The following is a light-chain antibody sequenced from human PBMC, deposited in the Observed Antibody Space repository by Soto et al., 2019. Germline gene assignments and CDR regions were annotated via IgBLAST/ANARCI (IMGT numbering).Light chain of an antibody. V-gene: IGKV3-20*01. CDR3: QQYGSSIQT. J-gene: IGKJ1*01. CDR1: QSVSSY. CDR2: GAS. Sequence: EFVLTQSPATLSLSPGERATLSCRASQSVSSYLAWYQQRPGQPPNLLIFGASHRAPDIPDRFSGSGSGTDFTLTISRLEPEDFAVYYCQQYGSSIQTFGQGTKVDI.